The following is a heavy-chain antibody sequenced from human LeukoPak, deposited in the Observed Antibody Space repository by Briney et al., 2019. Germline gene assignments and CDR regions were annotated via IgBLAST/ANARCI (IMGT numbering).Heavy chain of an antibody. Sequence: PGGSLRLSCAASGFTFSDYYMSWIRQTPGKGLEWVSYISSSGSTIYYADSVKGRFTISRDNAKNSLYLQMNSLRAEDTAVYYCARDYLRSHAFDIWGQGTMVTVSS. V-gene: IGHV3-11*01. CDR3: ARDYLRSHAFDI. D-gene: IGHD4-17*01. J-gene: IGHJ3*02. CDR1: GFTFSDYY. CDR2: ISSSGSTI.